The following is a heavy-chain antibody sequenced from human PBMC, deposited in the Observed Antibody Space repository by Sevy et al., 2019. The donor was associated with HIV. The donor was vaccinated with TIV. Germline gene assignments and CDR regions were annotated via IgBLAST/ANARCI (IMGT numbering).Heavy chain of an antibody. CDR1: GGSVTTGY. D-gene: IGHD3-10*01. CDR2: VYDIGRT. Sequence: SETLSLTCTVSGGSVTTGYWSWIRQPPGKGPEWIGYVYDIGRTAYSPSLKSRVTISLDTTKNQFPLQLNSITAAETAVYYCARVRDYGSGSFSPWFGPWGQGTLVTVSS. J-gene: IGHJ5*02. CDR3: ARVRDYGSGSFSPWFGP. V-gene: IGHV4-59*02.